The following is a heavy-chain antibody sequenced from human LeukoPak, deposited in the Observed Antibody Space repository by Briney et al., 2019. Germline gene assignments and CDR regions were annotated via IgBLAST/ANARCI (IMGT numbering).Heavy chain of an antibody. Sequence: KPSETLSLTCAVYGGSFSGYYWSWIRQPPGKGLEWIGEVNYSGSTYYNPSLRSRVTISVDTSKNQFSLKLSSVTAADTAVYYCARLSGYDYVWGSYHPDHYYYYYYMDVWGKGTTVTISS. J-gene: IGHJ6*03. V-gene: IGHV4-34*01. CDR1: GGSFSGYY. CDR3: ARLSGYDYVWGSYHPDHYYYYYYMDV. CDR2: VNYSGST. D-gene: IGHD3-16*02.